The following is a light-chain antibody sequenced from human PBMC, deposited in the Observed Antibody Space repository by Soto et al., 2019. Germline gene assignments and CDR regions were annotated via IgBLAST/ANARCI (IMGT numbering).Light chain of an antibody. V-gene: IGKV3-20*01. J-gene: IGKJ1*01. CDR1: QSVSNS. CDR3: QQYGSSST. Sequence: EIVLTQSPGTLSLSPGERATLSCRASQSVSNSLAWYQQKTGQAPRLLIYGASTRATGIPDRFSGRGSGTDFTLTISRLEPEDYAVYYCQQYGSSSTFGQGTKVDIK. CDR2: GAS.